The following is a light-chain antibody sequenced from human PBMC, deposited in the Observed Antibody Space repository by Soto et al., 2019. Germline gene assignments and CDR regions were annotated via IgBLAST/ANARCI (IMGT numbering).Light chain of an antibody. V-gene: IGLV2-14*02. J-gene: IGLJ1*01. CDR1: GSAVGTYNL. CDR2: EGN. Sequence: QSALTQPASISGSPGQSITISCTGTGSAVGTYNLVSWYQQHPGKAPNLIIYEGNKRPSGVSRRFSGSKSANTASLTISGLQAEDEAEYYCSSYTSSSTSHYVFGTGTKLTVL. CDR3: SSYTSSSTSHYV.